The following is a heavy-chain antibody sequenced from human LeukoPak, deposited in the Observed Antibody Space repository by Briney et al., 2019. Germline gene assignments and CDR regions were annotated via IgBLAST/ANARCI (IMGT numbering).Heavy chain of an antibody. D-gene: IGHD2-21*02. CDR3: AAIMVVTAGVAFNI. CDR1: GYTFTSYD. Sequence: GASVKVSCKASGYTFTSYDINWVRQATGQGLEWMGWMSPNSDNRGYEQNFQGRVTMTTDTSISTAYMELSSLRSEDTAVYYCAAIMVVTAGVAFNIWGQGTMVTVSS. CDR2: MSPNSDNR. J-gene: IGHJ3*02. V-gene: IGHV1-8*01.